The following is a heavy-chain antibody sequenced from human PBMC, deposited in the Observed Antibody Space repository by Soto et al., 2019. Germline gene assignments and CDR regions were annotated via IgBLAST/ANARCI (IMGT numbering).Heavy chain of an antibody. CDR1: GYTFTSYG. CDR3: ARVEMRYSSGWSYFDL. CDR2: ISAYNGNT. Sequence: QVQLVQSGAEVKKPGASVKVSCKASGYTFTSYGISWVRQAPGQGLEWMGWISAYNGNTNYAQKLQGRVTMTTDTSTSTADMELRSLRSDDTAVYYCARVEMRYSSGWSYFDLWGRGTLVTVSS. J-gene: IGHJ2*01. D-gene: IGHD6-19*01. V-gene: IGHV1-18*04.